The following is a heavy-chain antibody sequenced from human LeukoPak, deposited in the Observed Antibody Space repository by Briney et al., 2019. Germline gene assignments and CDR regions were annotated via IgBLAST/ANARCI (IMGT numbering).Heavy chain of an antibody. CDR1: GHTFTGYY. J-gene: IGHJ4*02. V-gene: IGHV1-2*02. CDR2: INPNSGGT. Sequence: GASVKVSCKASGHTFTGYYMHWVRQAPGRGLEWMGWINPNSGGTNYAQKFQGRVTTTRDTSISTAYMELSRLRSDDTAVYYCARGSSKYYYDSSGYPFDYWGQGTLVTVSS. D-gene: IGHD3-22*01. CDR3: ARGSSKYYYDSSGYPFDY.